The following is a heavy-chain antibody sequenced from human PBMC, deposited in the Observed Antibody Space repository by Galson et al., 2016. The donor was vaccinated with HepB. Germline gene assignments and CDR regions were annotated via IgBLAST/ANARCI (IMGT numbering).Heavy chain of an antibody. D-gene: IGHD3-9*01. CDR3: ANDWYGYMAY. Sequence: ADSGFTFSIYSMNWVRQAPGKGLEWISHITSSSSVTYYADSVKGRFTFSRDNAKKSLYLQMNSLRDEDTAVYYCANDWYGYMAYWGQGTLVTVSS. CDR1: GFTFSIYS. CDR2: ITSSSSVT. J-gene: IGHJ4*02. V-gene: IGHV3-48*02.